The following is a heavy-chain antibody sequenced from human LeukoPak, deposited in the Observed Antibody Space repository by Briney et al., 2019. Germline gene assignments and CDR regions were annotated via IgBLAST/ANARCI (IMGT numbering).Heavy chain of an antibody. Sequence: GGSLRLSCVASGFTFSTYGMSWVRQAPGKGLEWVSSIIASGGSTYYADSVKGRFTISRDNSKNTVYLQMNTLRAEDTAVYYCAKGAGGSYGLYYFDYWGQGALVTVSS. CDR1: GFTFSTYG. D-gene: IGHD3-10*01. CDR3: AKGAGGSYGLYYFDY. J-gene: IGHJ4*02. V-gene: IGHV3-23*01. CDR2: IIASGGST.